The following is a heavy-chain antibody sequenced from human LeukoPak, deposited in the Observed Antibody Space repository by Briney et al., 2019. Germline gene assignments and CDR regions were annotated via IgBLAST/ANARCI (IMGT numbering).Heavy chain of an antibody. CDR2: MSSSDDGR. Sequence: SGGSLRLSCATSGLSFSSYAMSWVRQAPGKGLEWVSAMSSSDDGRYYAASVRGRFTISRDTSRSTLYLQMNSLRAEDAAVYYCAKAPVTSCRGAFCYPFDYWGQGTLVTVSS. CDR1: GLSFSSYA. V-gene: IGHV3-23*01. J-gene: IGHJ4*02. D-gene: IGHD2-15*01. CDR3: AKAPVTSCRGAFCYPFDY.